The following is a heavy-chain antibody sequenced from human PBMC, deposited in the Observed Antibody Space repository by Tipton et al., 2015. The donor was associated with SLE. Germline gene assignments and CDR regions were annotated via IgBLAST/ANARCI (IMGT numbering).Heavy chain of an antibody. Sequence: TLSLTCTVSGDSLIVSLWTWIRQTAGKRLEWRGRIYNGGSTNYNPSLKSRLSMSVDTSKNQMSLKLNSVTAADTAVYYCARTNRGCFDYWGQGTLVTVSS. V-gene: IGHV4-4*07. CDR3: ARTNRGCFDY. J-gene: IGHJ4*02. D-gene: IGHD2-8*01. CDR2: IYNGGST. CDR1: GDSLIVSL.